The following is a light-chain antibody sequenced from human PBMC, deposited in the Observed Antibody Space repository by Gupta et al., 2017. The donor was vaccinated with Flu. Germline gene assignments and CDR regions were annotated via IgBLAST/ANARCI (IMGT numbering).Light chain of an antibody. Sequence: DIQMTQSPSVLSASVGDRISMTCRASRSIADHVNWYQQRPGKAPKLLMHDVSVLESGVPSRFSGSRSGTLFTLTINDLQPEDFVTYYCQQSFGLPFTFGGGTRVDI. CDR1: RSIADH. CDR3: QQSFGLPFT. CDR2: DVS. J-gene: IGKJ4*01. V-gene: IGKV1-39*01.